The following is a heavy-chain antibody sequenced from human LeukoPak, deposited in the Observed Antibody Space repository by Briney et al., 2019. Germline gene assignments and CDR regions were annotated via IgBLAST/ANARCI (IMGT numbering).Heavy chain of an antibody. J-gene: IGHJ4*02. CDR1: GGSISSYY. D-gene: IGHD3-10*01. V-gene: IGHV4-4*07. Sequence: SETLSLTCTVSGGSISSYYWSWIRQPAGKGLEWIGRIYTSGSSNYNPSLKSRVTMSVDTSKNQFSLKLSSVTAADTAVYYCASSKNYYGSGSYYHFDYWGQGTLVSVSS. CDR3: ASSKNYYGSGSYYHFDY. CDR2: IYTSGSS.